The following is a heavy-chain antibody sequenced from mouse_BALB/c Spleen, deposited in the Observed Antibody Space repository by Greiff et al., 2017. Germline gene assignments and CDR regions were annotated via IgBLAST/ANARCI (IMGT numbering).Heavy chain of an antibody. Sequence: QVQLKESGPGLVAPSQSLSITCTVSGFSLTGYGVNWVRQPPGKGLEWLGMIWGDGSTDYNSALKSRLSISKDNSKSQVFLKMNSLQTDDTARYYCARDREGYDGDGYYFDYWGQGTTLTVSS. J-gene: IGHJ2*01. D-gene: IGHD2-2*01. CDR2: IWGDGST. CDR1: GFSLTGYG. V-gene: IGHV2-6-7*01. CDR3: ARDREGYDGDGYYFDY.